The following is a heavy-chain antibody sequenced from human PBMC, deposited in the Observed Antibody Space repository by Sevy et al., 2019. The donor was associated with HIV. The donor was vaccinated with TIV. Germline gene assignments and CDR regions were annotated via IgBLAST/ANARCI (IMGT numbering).Heavy chain of an antibody. CDR3: ARDTAMVPFDY. D-gene: IGHD5-18*01. Sequence: GGCLRLSCAASGFTFSSYEMNWVRQAPGKGLEWVSYISSSGSTIYYADAVKGRFTISRDNAKNSLYLQMNSLRAEDTAVYYCARDTAMVPFDYWGQGTLVTVSS. CDR1: GFTFSSYE. CDR2: ISSSGSTI. V-gene: IGHV3-48*03. J-gene: IGHJ4*02.